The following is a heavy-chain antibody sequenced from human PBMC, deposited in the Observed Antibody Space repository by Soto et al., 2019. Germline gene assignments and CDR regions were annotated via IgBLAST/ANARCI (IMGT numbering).Heavy chain of an antibody. CDR1: RGTFSSYA. CDR3: ATPGIAARPGVGFDY. J-gene: IGHJ4*02. Sequence: ASVKVSCKASRGTFSSYAISWVRQAPGQGLEWMGGIIPIFGTANYAQKFQGRVTITADESTSTAYMELSSLRSEDTAVYYCATPGIAARPGVGFDYWGQGTLVTVSS. CDR2: IIPIFGTA. D-gene: IGHD6-6*01. V-gene: IGHV1-69*13.